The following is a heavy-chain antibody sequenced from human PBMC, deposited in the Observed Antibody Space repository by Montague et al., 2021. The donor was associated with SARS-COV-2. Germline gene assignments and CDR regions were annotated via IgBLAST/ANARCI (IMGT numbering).Heavy chain of an antibody. J-gene: IGHJ4*01. CDR3: ARGENSFDD. V-gene: IGHV4-61*02. Sequence: TLSLTCTISGGSFKIGSSYWSWVRQPAGKGLEWIGRIFSGGSPDYNPSLKSRVAISLDTSNYQVSLKLTSVTAADTAVDFCARGENSFDDWGQGILVTVSS. CDR2: IFSGGSP. CDR1: GGSFKIGSSY.